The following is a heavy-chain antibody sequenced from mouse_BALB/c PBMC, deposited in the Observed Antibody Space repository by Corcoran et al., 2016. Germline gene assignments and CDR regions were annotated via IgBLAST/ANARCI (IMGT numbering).Heavy chain of an antibody. Sequence: EVQLQQSGPELVKPGASMKISCKASDYSFTGYTMNWVKQNHGKNFEWIGLIDPYNGGTKYNQKFKGKATLTVDKSSSTAYMELLSLTSEDSAVYYCARGEITGFAFWGQGTLVTVSA. CDR1: DYSFTGYT. CDR3: ARGEITGFAF. CDR2: IDPYNGGT. D-gene: IGHD2-4*01. J-gene: IGHJ3*01. V-gene: IGHV1-18*01.